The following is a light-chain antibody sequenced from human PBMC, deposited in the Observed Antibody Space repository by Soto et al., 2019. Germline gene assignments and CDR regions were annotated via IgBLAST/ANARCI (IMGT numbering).Light chain of an antibody. CDR3: QQYNDWPRT. Sequence: EIVMTQSPATLSVSPGESATLSCRASQSVNSNLAWYQQKPGQAPRILIYGASTRATAIPARFSGSGSGTEFTLTISRLQSEDFAVYYCQQYNDWPRTFGGGTKVEIK. V-gene: IGKV3-15*01. J-gene: IGKJ4*01. CDR1: QSVNSN. CDR2: GAS.